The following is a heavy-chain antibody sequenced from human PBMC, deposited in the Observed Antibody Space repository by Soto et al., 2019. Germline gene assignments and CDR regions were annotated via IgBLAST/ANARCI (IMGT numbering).Heavy chain of an antibody. V-gene: IGHV3-23*01. CDR2: ISGSGGST. CDR1: GFTFSSYA. J-gene: IGHJ6*02. D-gene: IGHD2-21*02. CDR3: AKDMGPGDWYYYYGMDV. Sequence: GGSLRLSCAASGFTFSSYAMSWVRQAPGKGLEWVSAISGSGGSTYYADSVKGRFTISRDNSKNTLYLQMNSLRAEDTAVYYCAKDMGPGDWYYYYGMDVWGQGTTVTVSS.